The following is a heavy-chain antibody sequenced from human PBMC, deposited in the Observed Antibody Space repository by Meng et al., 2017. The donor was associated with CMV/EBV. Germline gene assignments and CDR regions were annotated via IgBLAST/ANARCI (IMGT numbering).Heavy chain of an antibody. CDR3: AERGGGY. Sequence: QVQLQQSGPGLVKPSETLSLTCRVSGVSISTHYWSWIRQTPGKGLEWIASIHHSGRADYSPSLKSRISVSIDTSDSQLSLRLSSVTTADTAMYYCAERGGGYWGQGSLVTVSS. J-gene: IGHJ4*02. CDR1: GVSISTHY. V-gene: IGHV4-59*11. D-gene: IGHD1-1*01. CDR2: IHHSGRA.